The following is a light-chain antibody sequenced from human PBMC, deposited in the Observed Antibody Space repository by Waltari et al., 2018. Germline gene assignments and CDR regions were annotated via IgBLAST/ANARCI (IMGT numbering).Light chain of an antibody. V-gene: IGLV2-14*03. CDR1: SSDVGAYNL. CDR3: GSFTTSYTWV. Sequence: QSALTQPASVSGSLGQSITISCTGGSSDVGAYNLVSWYQQHPGKAPKVMIYDVTERPSWISNRFSGSKSGYTASLTISGLQAEDEADYYCGSFTTSYTWVFGGGTTLTVL. CDR2: DVT. J-gene: IGLJ3*02.